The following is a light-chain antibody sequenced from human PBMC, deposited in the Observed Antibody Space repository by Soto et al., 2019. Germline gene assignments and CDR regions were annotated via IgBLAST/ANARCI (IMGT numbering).Light chain of an antibody. CDR2: GAS. Sequence: EIVLTQSPGTMSLFPGDRATLSCSASQSLSSNFLAWYQQKPGQAPRLLIYGASRRATDIPDRFSGSGSWTDFALTITRLEPADFAVYFWQQYDTFPRTFGQGTKAEIQ. CDR1: QSLSSNF. V-gene: IGKV3-20*01. CDR3: QQYDTFPRT. J-gene: IGKJ1*01.